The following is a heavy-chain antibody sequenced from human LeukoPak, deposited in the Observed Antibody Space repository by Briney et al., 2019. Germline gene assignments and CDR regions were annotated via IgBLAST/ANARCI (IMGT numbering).Heavy chain of an antibody. CDR1: GGSFSGYY. CDR3: ARLNLGKLPPGIAAAGTPVAFDY. J-gene: IGHJ4*02. CDR2: INHSGST. D-gene: IGHD6-13*01. V-gene: IGHV4-34*01. Sequence: SETLSLTCAVYGGSFSGYYWSWIRQPPGKGLEWIGEINHSGSTNYNPSLKSRVTISVDTSKNQFSLKLSSVTAADTAVYYCARLNLGKLPPGIAAAGTPVAFDYWGQGTLVTVSS.